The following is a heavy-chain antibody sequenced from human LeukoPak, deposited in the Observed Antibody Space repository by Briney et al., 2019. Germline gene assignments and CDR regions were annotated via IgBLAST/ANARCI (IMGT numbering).Heavy chain of an antibody. D-gene: IGHD6-19*01. Sequence: GGSLRLSCAASGFTFGNSWMSWVRQAPGKGLERVGRIKRKSEGETTDYAAPVKDRFTISRDDSENMLYLQMDSLRTEDTAVYYCTTKSWLPRDYWGQGTLVTVSS. J-gene: IGHJ4*02. CDR2: IKRKSEGETT. CDR3: TTKSWLPRDY. V-gene: IGHV3-15*01. CDR1: GFTFGNSW.